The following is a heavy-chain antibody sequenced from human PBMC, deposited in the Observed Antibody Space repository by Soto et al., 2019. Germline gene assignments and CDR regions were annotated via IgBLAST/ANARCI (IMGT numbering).Heavy chain of an antibody. J-gene: IGHJ5*02. CDR1: GGSFSGYY. V-gene: IGHV4-34*01. CDR3: ARGGHSIFGVVITPAHRGNWFDP. Sequence: QVQLQQWGAGLLKPSETLSLTCAVYGGSFSGYYWSWIRQPPGKGLEWIGEINHSGSTNYNPSLKSRVTISVDTSKNQFSLKLSSVTAADTAVYYCARGGHSIFGVVITPAHRGNWFDPWGPGTLVTVSS. CDR2: INHSGST. D-gene: IGHD3-3*01.